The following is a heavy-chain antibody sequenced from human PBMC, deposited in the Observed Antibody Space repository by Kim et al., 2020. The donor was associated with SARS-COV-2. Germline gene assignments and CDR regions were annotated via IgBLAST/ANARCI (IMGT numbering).Heavy chain of an antibody. CDR1: GFTFSSYW. CDR3: ARDYYGSGHHYD. J-gene: IGHJ4*02. D-gene: IGHD3-10*01. CDR2: IKQDGTAK. V-gene: IGHV3-7*01. Sequence: GGSLRLSCAASGFTFSSYWMNWVRQAPGKGLEWVANIKQDGTAKYYVDSVKGRFTISRDNAQNSLFLQMNSLRAEDTAVYYCARDYYGSGHHYDWGQGILVTVSS.